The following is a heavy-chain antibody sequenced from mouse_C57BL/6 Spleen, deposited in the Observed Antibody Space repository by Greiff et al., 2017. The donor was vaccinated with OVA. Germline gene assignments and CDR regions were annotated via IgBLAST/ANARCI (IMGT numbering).Heavy chain of an antibody. CDR2: SRNKANDYTT. Sequence: EVHLVESGGGLVQSGRSLRLSCATSGFTFSDFYMEWVRQAPGTGLEWIAASRNKANDYTTEYSASVKGRFIVSRDTSQSILYLQMNALRAEDTAIYYCARDARAMDYWGQGTSVTVSS. V-gene: IGHV7-1*01. J-gene: IGHJ4*01. CDR3: ARDARAMDY. CDR1: GFTFSDFY.